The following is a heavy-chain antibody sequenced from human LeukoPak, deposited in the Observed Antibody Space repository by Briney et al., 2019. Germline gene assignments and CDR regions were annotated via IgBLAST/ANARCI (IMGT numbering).Heavy chain of an antibody. CDR3: ARVYGDYGHFDY. Sequence: GGSLRLSCAASGFTFSSYGMHWVRQAPGKGLEWVAVIWYDGSNKYYADSVKGRFTISRDNSKNTLYLQMNSLRAEDTAVYYCARVYGDYGHFDYWGQGTLVTVSS. V-gene: IGHV3-33*01. D-gene: IGHD4-17*01. CDR2: IWYDGSNK. CDR1: GFTFSSYG. J-gene: IGHJ4*02.